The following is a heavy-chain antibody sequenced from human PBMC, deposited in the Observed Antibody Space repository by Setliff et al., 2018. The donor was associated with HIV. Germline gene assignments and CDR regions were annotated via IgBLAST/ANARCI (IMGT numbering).Heavy chain of an antibody. CDR3: TRPQYFYDIGGSDY. V-gene: IGHV3-73*01. J-gene: IGHJ4*02. CDR2: IKTRADNYAT. Sequence: PGGSLRLSCAASGFTFSGSPIHWVRQASGKGLEWLGRIKTRADNYATAYAASVKGRFTISRDDSMNTAYLQMNSLKIEDTAVYYCTRPQYFYDIGGSDYWGQGTRVTVSS. D-gene: IGHD3-22*01. CDR1: GFTFSGSP.